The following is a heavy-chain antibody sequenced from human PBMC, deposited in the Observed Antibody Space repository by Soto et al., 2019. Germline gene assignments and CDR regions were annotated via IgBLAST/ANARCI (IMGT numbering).Heavy chain of an antibody. CDR3: AKDLKYGMDV. CDR1: GFTFTNYA. V-gene: IGHV3-23*01. CDR2: LTGSGGNT. J-gene: IGHJ6*02. Sequence: EVQLLESGGGLVQPGGSLRLSCAASGFTFTNYAMIWVRQAPGKGLEWLSALTGSGGNTYYADSVKGRFTISRDNSKNTLYLQMNSLRAEDTAVYYCAKDLKYGMDVWGQGTTVTVSS.